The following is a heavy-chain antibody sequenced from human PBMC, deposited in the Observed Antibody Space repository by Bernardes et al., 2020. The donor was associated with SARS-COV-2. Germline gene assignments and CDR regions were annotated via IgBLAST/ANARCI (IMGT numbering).Heavy chain of an antibody. J-gene: IGHJ4*02. D-gene: IGHD3-22*01. CDR3: ARQITFTMIVVVITTHFDY. Sequence: SETPSLTCTVSGGSISSSSYYWGWIRQPPGKGLEWIGSIYYSGSTYYNPSLKSRVTISVDTSKNQFSLKLSSVTATDPAVYYGARQITFTMIVVVITTHFDYWGQGTLVTVSS. CDR1: GGSISSSSYY. V-gene: IGHV4-39*01. CDR2: IYYSGST.